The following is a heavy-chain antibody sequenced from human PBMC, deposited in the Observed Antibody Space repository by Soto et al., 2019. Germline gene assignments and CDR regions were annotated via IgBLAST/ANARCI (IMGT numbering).Heavy chain of an antibody. J-gene: IGHJ3*02. CDR3: AKDFSGFGELLGDAFDI. D-gene: IGHD3-10*01. CDR2: ISGSGGST. V-gene: IGHV3-23*01. Sequence: GSLRFSCAASGXTFSSYAMSWVRQAPGKGLEWVSAISGSGGSTYYADSVNGRFTISRYNSKNTLYLQMNSLRAEYTAVYYCAKDFSGFGELLGDAFDIWGQGTMAPVSS. CDR1: GXTFSSYA.